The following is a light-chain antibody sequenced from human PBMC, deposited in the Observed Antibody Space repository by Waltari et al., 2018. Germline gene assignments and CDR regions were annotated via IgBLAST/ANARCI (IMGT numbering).Light chain of an antibody. CDR1: ETIASDY. J-gene: IGKJ5*01. V-gene: IGKV3-20*01. Sequence: EIELTQSPVTLSLSPGDRATVSCRATETIASDYLAWYQQKVGQAPRLLIDGTSYRATDIPDRFSGSGSGTEFSLVIRRLEPEDFAVYYCQQSHALPITFGQGTRLEIK. CDR2: GTS. CDR3: QQSHALPIT.